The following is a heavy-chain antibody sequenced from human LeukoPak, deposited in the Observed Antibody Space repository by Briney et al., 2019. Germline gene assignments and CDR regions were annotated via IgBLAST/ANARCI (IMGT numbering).Heavy chain of an antibody. CDR3: VRVCKFGGSYAC. CDR2: IIPILGIA. D-gene: IGHD1-26*01. V-gene: IGHV1-69*02. Sequence: SVKVSCKASGGTFSSYTISWVRQAPGQGLEWMGRIIPILGIANYAQKFQGRVTITADKSTSTAYMELSSLRSEDTAVYYCVRVCKFGGSYACWGQGTLVTVSS. J-gene: IGHJ4*02. CDR1: GGTFSSYT.